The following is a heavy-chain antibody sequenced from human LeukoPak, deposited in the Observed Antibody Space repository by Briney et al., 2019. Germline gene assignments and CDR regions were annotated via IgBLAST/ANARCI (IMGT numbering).Heavy chain of an antibody. CDR2: IYYSGTT. CDR1: GGSISSGAYF. CDR3: ARAHGSGGDYFDH. J-gene: IGHJ4*02. D-gene: IGHD5-12*01. Sequence: SGTLSLTCTVSGGSISSGAYFWSWIRQHPGKGLEWIGFIYYSGTTYYNPSLKSRVTLSKDTSKNHFSLTLSSVTAADTAVYYCARAHGSGGDYFDHWGQGTLVTVSS. V-gene: IGHV4-31*03.